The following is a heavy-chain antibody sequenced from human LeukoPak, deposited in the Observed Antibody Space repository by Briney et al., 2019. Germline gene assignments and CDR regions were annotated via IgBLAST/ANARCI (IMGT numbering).Heavy chain of an antibody. CDR3: ARGPIAVAGTPSIYQH. V-gene: IGHV3-33*01. CDR1: GFTFSNYG. Sequence: GRSLRLSCAASGFTFSNYGMHWVRQAPGKGLEWVAVIWSDGSIKYYADSVKGRFTISRDNSRNTLYLQMNSLRAEDTAVDYCARGPIAVAGTPSIYQHWGQGTLVTVSS. CDR2: IWSDGSIK. D-gene: IGHD6-19*01. J-gene: IGHJ1*01.